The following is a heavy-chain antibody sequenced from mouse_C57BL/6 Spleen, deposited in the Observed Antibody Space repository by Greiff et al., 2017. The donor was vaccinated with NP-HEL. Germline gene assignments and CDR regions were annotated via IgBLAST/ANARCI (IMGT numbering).Heavy chain of an antibody. Sequence: VQLQQSGPELVKPGASVKIPCKASGYTFTDYNMDWVKQSHGKSLEWIGDINPNNGGTIYNQKFKGKATLTVDKSSSTAYMELRSLTSEDTAVYYCARNPITTVVERAMDYWGQGTSVTVSS. D-gene: IGHD1-1*01. CDR3: ARNPITTVVERAMDY. V-gene: IGHV1-18*01. J-gene: IGHJ4*01. CDR1: GYTFTDYN. CDR2: INPNNGGT.